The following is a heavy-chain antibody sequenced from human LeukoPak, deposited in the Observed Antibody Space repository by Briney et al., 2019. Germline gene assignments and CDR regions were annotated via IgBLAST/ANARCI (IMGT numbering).Heavy chain of an antibody. Sequence: GSLRLSCAASGFTFSSYSMNWVRQPPGKGLEWIGEINHSGSTNYNPSLKSRVTISVDTSKNQFSLKLSSVTAADTAVYYCARGGSTMVRGVITPQIFDYWGQGTLVTVSS. J-gene: IGHJ4*02. V-gene: IGHV4-34*01. D-gene: IGHD3-10*01. CDR2: INHSGST. CDR1: GFTFSSYS. CDR3: ARGGSTMVRGVITPQIFDY.